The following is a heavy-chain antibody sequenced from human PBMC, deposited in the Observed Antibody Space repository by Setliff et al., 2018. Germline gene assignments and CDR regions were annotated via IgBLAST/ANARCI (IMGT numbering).Heavy chain of an antibody. J-gene: IGHJ3*02. D-gene: IGHD2-8*02. CDR3: ARDAGDGYGVDAYAGGVFDI. V-gene: IGHV4-61*09. Sequence: SETLSLTCTVSGGSVNSGYDNWNWLRQPAGKGLEWIGHINRRGSTNFSPSLKSRVTISLDTSKNQFSLKLTSVTAADTAVYYCARDAGDGYGVDAYAGGVFDIWGQGTVVTVSS. CDR1: GGSVNSGYDN. CDR2: INRRGST.